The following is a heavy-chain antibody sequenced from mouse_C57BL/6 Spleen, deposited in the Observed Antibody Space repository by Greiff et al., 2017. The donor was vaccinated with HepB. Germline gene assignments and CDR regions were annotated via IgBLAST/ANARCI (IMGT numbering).Heavy chain of an antibody. CDR1: GYTFTSYG. CDR3: ARSRYDYDIAY. CDR2: IYPRSGNT. D-gene: IGHD2-4*01. Sequence: QVQLQHSGAELARPGASVKLSCKASGYTFTSYGISWVKQRTGQGLEWIGEIYPRSGNTYYNEKFKGKATLTADKSSSTAYMELRSLTSEDSAVYFCARSRYDYDIAYWGQGTLVTVSA. J-gene: IGHJ3*01. V-gene: IGHV1-81*01.